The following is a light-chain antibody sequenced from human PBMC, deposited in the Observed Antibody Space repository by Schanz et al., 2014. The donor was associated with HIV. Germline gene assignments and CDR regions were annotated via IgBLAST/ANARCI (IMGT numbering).Light chain of an antibody. V-gene: IGLV2-8*01. J-gene: IGLJ3*02. CDR3: SSYTGDNKGV. CDR2: EVT. Sequence: QSALTQPPSASGSPGQSVTISCTGTGSDIGGYNHVSWYQQYPGKAPKLLIYEVTKRPSGVPDRFSGSKSGRTAYLTVSGLQAEDEAVYYCSSYTGDNKGVFGGGTQLTVL. CDR1: GSDIGGYNH.